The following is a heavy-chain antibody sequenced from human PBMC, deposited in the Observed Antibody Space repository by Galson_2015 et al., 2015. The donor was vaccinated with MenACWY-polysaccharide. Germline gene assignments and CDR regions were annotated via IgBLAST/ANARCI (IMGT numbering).Heavy chain of an antibody. D-gene: IGHD3-3*01. CDR1: GFTFSSYS. V-gene: IGHV3-23*01. CDR3: ARARSWSGYFAFDF. CDR2: LSASGDKT. J-gene: IGHJ3*01. Sequence: SLRLSCAASGFTFSSYSMNWVRQDPGKGLEWVSGLSASGDKTYYADSVKGRFTISRDNAKNSLYLQMNSLRAEDTAVYYCARARSWSGYFAFDFWGQGTMVTVSS.